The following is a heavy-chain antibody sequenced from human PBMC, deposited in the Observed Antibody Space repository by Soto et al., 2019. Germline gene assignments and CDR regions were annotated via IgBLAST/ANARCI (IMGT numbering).Heavy chain of an antibody. Sequence: GGSLRLSCAASGFTFSSYAMSWVRQAPGKGLEWVSAISGSGGSTYYADSVKGRFTISRDNSKNTLYLQMNSLRAEDTAVYYCAKALKPYDSSGYYFLKKFRSIFDYWGQGTLVTVSS. D-gene: IGHD3-22*01. CDR1: GFTFSSYA. V-gene: IGHV3-23*01. J-gene: IGHJ4*02. CDR2: ISGSGGST. CDR3: AKALKPYDSSGYYFLKKFRSIFDY.